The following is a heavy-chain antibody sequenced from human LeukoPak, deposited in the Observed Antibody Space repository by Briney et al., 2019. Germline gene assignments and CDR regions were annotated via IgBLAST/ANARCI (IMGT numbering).Heavy chain of an antibody. CDR3: AKGAYDYIEMGYFDY. CDR1: GFTFDTYW. J-gene: IGHJ4*02. Sequence: GGSLRLSCAASGFTFDTYWMHWVRQAPGKGLEWVSLIIGSSGDTFYADSVKGRFTISRDNSKNRLYLQMNSLRAEDTALYYRAKGAYDYIEMGYFDYWGQGTLVTVSS. CDR2: IIGSSGDT. D-gene: IGHD5-12*01. V-gene: IGHV3-23*01.